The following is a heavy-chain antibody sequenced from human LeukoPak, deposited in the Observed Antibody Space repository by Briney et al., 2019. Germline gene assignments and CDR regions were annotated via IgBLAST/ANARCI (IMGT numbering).Heavy chain of an antibody. V-gene: IGHV4-34*01. CDR3: ARHVAPSSSSLLDP. CDR2: ISHSGST. CDR1: GGSLSDYY. D-gene: IGHD6-13*01. Sequence: PSETLSLTCVVYGGSLSDYYWSWIRQSPGKGLEWIGEISHSGSTNYNPSLKSRVTISVDTSKNQFSLKLSSVTAADTAVYYCARHVAPSSSSLLDPWGQGTLVTVSS. J-gene: IGHJ5*02.